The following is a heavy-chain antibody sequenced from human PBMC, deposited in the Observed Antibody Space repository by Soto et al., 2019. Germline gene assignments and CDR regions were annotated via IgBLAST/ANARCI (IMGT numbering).Heavy chain of an antibody. J-gene: IGHJ4*02. CDR2: ISGSSSDA. Sequence: QVQLVESGGGLVRPGGSLRLSCAASGFTFTDYYMGWIRQAPGKGLECVSYISGSSSDANYADSVKGRFTISRDNAKNSLYLHMNSLRAEDTAVYYWARARGSYSFDYWGQGTMVTVSS. V-gene: IGHV3-11*05. D-gene: IGHD1-26*01. CDR1: GFTFTDYY. CDR3: ARARGSYSFDY.